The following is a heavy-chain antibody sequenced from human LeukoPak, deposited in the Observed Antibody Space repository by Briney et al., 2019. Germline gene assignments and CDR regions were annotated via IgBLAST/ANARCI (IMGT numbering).Heavy chain of an antibody. J-gene: IGHJ5*02. CDR2: ISSSSSYI. CDR1: GFTFSSYS. Sequence: GGSLRLSCAASGFTFSSYSMSWVRQAPGKGLEWVSSISSSSSYIYYADSVKGRFTISRDNAKNSLYLQMNSLRAEDTAVYYCARDRYDFWSGYSSLSWFDPWGQGTLVTVSS. CDR3: ARDRYDFWSGYSSLSWFDP. D-gene: IGHD3-3*01. V-gene: IGHV3-21*01.